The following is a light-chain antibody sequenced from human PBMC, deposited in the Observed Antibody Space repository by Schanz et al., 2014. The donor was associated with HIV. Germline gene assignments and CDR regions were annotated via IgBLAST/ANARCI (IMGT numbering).Light chain of an antibody. CDR2: AAS. J-gene: IGKJ5*01. CDR3: LQHNSYPIT. Sequence: DIQMTQSPSSLSASIGDRVTITCRASQGIRNDLAWYQQKPGQAPKRLIYAASSLQSGVPSRFSGSGSGTEFTLTISSLQPEDFATYYCLQHNSYPITFGQGTRLEIK. CDR1: QGIRND. V-gene: IGKV1-17*01.